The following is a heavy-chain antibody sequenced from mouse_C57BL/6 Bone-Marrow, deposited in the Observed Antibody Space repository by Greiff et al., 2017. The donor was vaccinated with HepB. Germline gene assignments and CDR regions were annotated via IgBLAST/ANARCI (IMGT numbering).Heavy chain of an antibody. V-gene: IGHV1-50*01. CDR2: IDPSYSYT. D-gene: IGHD1-1*01. CDR1: GYTFTSYW. CDR3: AREAYYYYGSRGFAY. Sequence: VQLQQPGAELVKPGASVKLSCKASGYTFTSYWMQWVKQRPGQGLEWIGEIDPSYSYTNYNQKFKGKATLTVDTSSSTAYMQLSSLTSEDSAVYYCAREAYYYYGSRGFAYWGQGTLVTVAA. J-gene: IGHJ3*01.